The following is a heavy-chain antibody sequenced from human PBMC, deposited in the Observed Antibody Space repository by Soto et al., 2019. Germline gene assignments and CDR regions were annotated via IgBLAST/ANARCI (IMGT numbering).Heavy chain of an antibody. CDR3: ARWGKTRGVHV. Sequence: QVQLVESGGGVVQPGTSLRVSCVGSGFTFRSYVMHWARQAPGKGLERVALTSHDGSDKYYDDSVRGQFNISRYNSRNTVDLQMDSPRDEETALYLCARWGKTRGVHVWGQGTLASVSS. J-gene: IGHJ1*01. D-gene: IGHD3-10*01. CDR1: GFTFRSYV. CDR2: TSHDGSDK. V-gene: IGHV3-30*12.